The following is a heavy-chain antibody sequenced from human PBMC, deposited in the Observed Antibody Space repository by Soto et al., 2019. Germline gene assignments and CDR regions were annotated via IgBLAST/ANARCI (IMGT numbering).Heavy chain of an antibody. CDR3: ASGTLSGYSSGWYSRAFDI. J-gene: IGHJ3*02. CDR1: GFSFGSYA. D-gene: IGHD6-19*01. V-gene: IGHV3-53*01. Sequence: PGGSLRLSCAASGFSFGSYALSWVRQAPGKGLEWVSVIYSGGSTYYADSVKGRFTISRDNSKNTLYLQMNSLRAEDTAVYYCASGTLSGYSSGWYSRAFDIWGQGTMVTVSS. CDR2: IYSGGST.